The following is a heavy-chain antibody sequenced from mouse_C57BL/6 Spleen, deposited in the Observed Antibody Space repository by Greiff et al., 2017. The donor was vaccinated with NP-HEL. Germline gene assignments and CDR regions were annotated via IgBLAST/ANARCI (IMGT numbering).Heavy chain of an antibody. D-gene: IGHD2-2*01. CDR1: GYAFTNYL. J-gene: IGHJ3*01. CDR3: AREEGYGNDEAY. Sequence: QVQLQQSGAELVRPGTSVKVSCKASGYAFTNYLIEWVKQRPGQGLEWIGVINPGSGGTNYNEKFKGKATLTADKSSSTAYMQLSSLTSEDSAVYFCAREEGYGNDEAYWGQGTLVTVSA. CDR2: INPGSGGT. V-gene: IGHV1-54*01.